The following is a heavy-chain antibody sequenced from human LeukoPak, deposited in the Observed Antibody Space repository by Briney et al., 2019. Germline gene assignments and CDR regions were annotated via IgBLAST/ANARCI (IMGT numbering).Heavy chain of an antibody. CDR1: GGSISSYY. CDR2: IYYSGST. V-gene: IGHV4-59*06. D-gene: IGHD4/OR15-4a*01. CDR3: ARGYGGGY. Sequence: SETLSLTCTVSGGSISSYYWSWIRQPPGKGLEWIGYIYYSGSTYYNPSLKSRVTISVDTSKNQFSLKLSSVTAADTAVYYCARGYGGGYWGQGTLVTVSS. J-gene: IGHJ4*02.